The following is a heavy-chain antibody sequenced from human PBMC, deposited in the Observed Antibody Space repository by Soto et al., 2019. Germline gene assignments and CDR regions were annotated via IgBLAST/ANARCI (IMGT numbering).Heavy chain of an antibody. CDR3: VRDGPGWFLDY. D-gene: IGHD2-15*01. J-gene: IGHJ4*02. V-gene: IGHV3-7*01. CDR1: GFTFTAYW. CDR2: VEPDGSGQ. Sequence: HPGGSRRLSGAASGFTFTAYWMSWVPQTPEKGLEWVANVEPDGSGQYYVDSVKGRFTSSRDNAKNSVYLQMNSLRAEDTASYFCVRDGPGWFLDYWGLGTLVTVSS.